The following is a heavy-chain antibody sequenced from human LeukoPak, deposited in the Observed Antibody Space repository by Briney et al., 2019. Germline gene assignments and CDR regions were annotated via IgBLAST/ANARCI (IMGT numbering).Heavy chain of an antibody. Sequence: PSETLSLTCTVSGGSISSSSYYWGWIRQPAGKGLEWIGRIYSSGSTNYNPSLKSGVTMSVDTSKNQFSLKLSSVTAADTAVYYCARIESSSYRSFDYWGQGTLVTVSS. CDR1: GGSISSSSYY. CDR2: IYSSGST. CDR3: ARIESSSYRSFDY. J-gene: IGHJ4*02. V-gene: IGHV4-61*02. D-gene: IGHD6-13*01.